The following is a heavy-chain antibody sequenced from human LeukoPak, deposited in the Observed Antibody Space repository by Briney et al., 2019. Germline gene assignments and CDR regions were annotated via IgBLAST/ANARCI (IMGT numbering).Heavy chain of an antibody. J-gene: IGHJ4*02. Sequence: ASVKVSCKASGYTFTSYDINWVRQATGQGLEWMGWMNPNSGNTGYAQKFQGRVTMTRNTSISTAYMELSSLRSEDTAVYYCARGLSMVQGVIFGYWGQGTLVTVPS. V-gene: IGHV1-8*01. CDR2: MNPNSGNT. D-gene: IGHD3-10*01. CDR1: GYTFTSYD. CDR3: ARGLSMVQGVIFGY.